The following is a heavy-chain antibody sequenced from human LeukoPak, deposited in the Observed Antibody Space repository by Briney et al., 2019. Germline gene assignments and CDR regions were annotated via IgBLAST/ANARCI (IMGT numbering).Heavy chain of an antibody. Sequence: SETLSLTCTVSGGSISSYYWSWIRQPAGKGLEWIGRIYTSGSTNYNPSLKSRVTMSVDTSKNQFSLKLSSVTAADTAVYYCARWQYYYDSSGYKQSAFDIWGQETMVTVSS. CDR3: ARWQYYYDSSGYKQSAFDI. CDR1: GGSISSYY. CDR2: IYTSGST. D-gene: IGHD3-22*01. J-gene: IGHJ3*02. V-gene: IGHV4-4*07.